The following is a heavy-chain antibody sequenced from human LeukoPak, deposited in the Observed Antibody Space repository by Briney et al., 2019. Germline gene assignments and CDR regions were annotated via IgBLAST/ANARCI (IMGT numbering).Heavy chain of an antibody. Sequence: SVKVSCKASGGTFSSYAISWVRQAPGQGLEWMGGIIPIFGTANYAQKFQGRVTITADESTSTAYMELSSLRSEDTAVYYCASRGMVRGVIIPNEYYFDYWGQGTLVTVSS. CDR1: GGTFSSYA. CDR3: ASRGMVRGVIIPNEYYFDY. CDR2: IIPIFGTA. V-gene: IGHV1-69*01. J-gene: IGHJ4*02. D-gene: IGHD3-10*01.